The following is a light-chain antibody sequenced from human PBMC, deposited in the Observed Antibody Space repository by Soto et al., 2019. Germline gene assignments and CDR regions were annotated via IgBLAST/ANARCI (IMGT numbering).Light chain of an antibody. Sequence: EIVMTQSPATLSVSPGERATLSCRASQSISSNLAWYQQKPGQAPRLLMFRTSSRATGSPARFSGSGSGTEFNLTISSLQSEDFGVYYCQQYNNWPRATFGGGTKVEIK. J-gene: IGKJ4*01. CDR1: QSISSN. CDR3: QQYNNWPRAT. CDR2: RTS. V-gene: IGKV3-15*01.